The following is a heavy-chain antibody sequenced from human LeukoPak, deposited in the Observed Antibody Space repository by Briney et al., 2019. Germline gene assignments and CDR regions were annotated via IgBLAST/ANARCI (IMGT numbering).Heavy chain of an antibody. J-gene: IGHJ6*03. D-gene: IGHD2-21*02. CDR3: ARGGYCGGDCYNPHYYYYYYYMDV. V-gene: IGHV4-59*11. CDR2: IYYSGST. CDR1: GGSISSHY. Sequence: PSETLSLTCTVSGGSISSHYWSWIRQPPGKGLEWIGYIYYSGSTNYNPSLKSRVTISVDTSKHQFSLKLSSVTAADTAVYYCARGGYCGGDCYNPHYYYYYYYMDVWGKGTTVTVSS.